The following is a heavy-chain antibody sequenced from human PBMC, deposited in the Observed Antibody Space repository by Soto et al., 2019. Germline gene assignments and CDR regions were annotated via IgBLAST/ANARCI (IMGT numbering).Heavy chain of an antibody. J-gene: IGHJ4*02. D-gene: IGHD5-12*01. CDR2: ISSSGSTI. Sequence: PGGSLRLSCAASGFTFSDYYMSWIRQAPGKGLEWVSYISSSGSTIYYADSVKGRFTISRDNAKNSLYLQMNSLRAEDTAVYYCARALHSGYDWGYYFDYWGQGTLVTVSS. V-gene: IGHV3-11*01. CDR1: GFTFSDYY. CDR3: ARALHSGYDWGYYFDY.